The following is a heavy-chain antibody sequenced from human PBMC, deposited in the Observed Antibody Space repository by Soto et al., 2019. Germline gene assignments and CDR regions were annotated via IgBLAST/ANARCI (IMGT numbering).Heavy chain of an antibody. CDR3: ARHGWGISSSWYFGY. J-gene: IGHJ4*02. CDR1: GGSISSSSYY. Sequence: KPSETLSLTCTVSGGSISSSSYYWGWIRQPPGKGLEWIGSIYYSGSTYYNPSLKSRVTISVDTSKNQFSLKLSSVTAADTAVYYCARHGWGISSSWYFGYWGRGTLVTVSS. CDR2: IYYSGST. D-gene: IGHD6-13*01. V-gene: IGHV4-39*01.